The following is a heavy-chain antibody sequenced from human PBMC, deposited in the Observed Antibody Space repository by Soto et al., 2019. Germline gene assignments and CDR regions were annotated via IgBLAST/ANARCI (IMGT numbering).Heavy chain of an antibody. Sequence: PSETLSLTCAVYGGSFSGYYWSWIRQPPGKGLEWIGEINHSGSTNYNPSLKSRVTISVDTSKNQFSLKLSSVTAADTAVYYCARVRYYGSGSYFDYWGQGTLVTVSS. CDR1: GGSFSGYY. CDR2: INHSGST. V-gene: IGHV4-34*01. J-gene: IGHJ4*02. D-gene: IGHD3-10*01. CDR3: ARVRYYGSGSYFDY.